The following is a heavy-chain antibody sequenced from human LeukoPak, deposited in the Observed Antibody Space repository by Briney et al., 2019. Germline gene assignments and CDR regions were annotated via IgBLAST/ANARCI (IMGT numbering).Heavy chain of an antibody. J-gene: IGHJ4*02. V-gene: IGHV3-66*01. D-gene: IGHD3-10*01. Sequence: GGSLRLSCAASGFTVSSNYMSWVRQAPGKGLEWVSVIYSGGSTYYADSVKGRFTISRDNSKNTLYLQMNSLRAEDTAVYYCARDGYYGSGSFGYWGQGTLVTVSS. CDR2: IYSGGST. CDR1: GFTVSSNY. CDR3: ARDGYYGSGSFGY.